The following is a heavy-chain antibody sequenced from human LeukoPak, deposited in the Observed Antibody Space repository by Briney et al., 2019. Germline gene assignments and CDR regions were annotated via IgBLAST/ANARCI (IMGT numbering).Heavy chain of an antibody. Sequence: ALVKVSCKASGYAFTSYGISWVRQAPGQGLEWMGWISAYNGNTHHAPKLQGRVTMTTDTSTSTAYMELRSLRSDDTAVYYCAREDCSGGSCYSLSLTPVFHVFDLWGQGTMVTVSS. CDR2: ISAYNGNT. V-gene: IGHV1-18*01. CDR1: GYAFTSYG. J-gene: IGHJ3*01. CDR3: AREDCSGGSCYSLSLTPVFHVFDL. D-gene: IGHD2-15*01.